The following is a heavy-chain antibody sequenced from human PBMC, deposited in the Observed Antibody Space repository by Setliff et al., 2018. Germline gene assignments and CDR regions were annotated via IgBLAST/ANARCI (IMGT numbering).Heavy chain of an antibody. J-gene: IGHJ4*02. Sequence: SETLSLTCSVSGGSISNSDYYWDWIRQPPGKGLEWIGRVYYSGDTYYIPSLLSRVTISVDTSKNQFSLKLSSVTAADTSVYFCARHRPNLPFDAWGQGALGTVSS. CDR3: ARHRPNLPFDA. D-gene: IGHD7-27*01. V-gene: IGHV4-39*01. CDR2: VYYSGDT. CDR1: GGSISNSDYY.